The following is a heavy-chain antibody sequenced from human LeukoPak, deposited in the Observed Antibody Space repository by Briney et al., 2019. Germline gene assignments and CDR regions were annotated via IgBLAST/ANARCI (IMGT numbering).Heavy chain of an antibody. CDR3: ARWSNYYDRSGWGTNYFDY. D-gene: IGHD3-22*01. J-gene: IGHJ4*02. Sequence: PSETLSLTCAVSGGSVSRSSHFWGWIRQPPGKGLEWIGYIYYSGSTYYNPSLKSRVTISVDTSKNQFSLKLSSVTAADTAVYYGARWSNYYDRSGWGTNYFDYWGQGNLVTVSS. V-gene: IGHV4-39*01. CDR2: IYYSGST. CDR1: GGSVSRSSHF.